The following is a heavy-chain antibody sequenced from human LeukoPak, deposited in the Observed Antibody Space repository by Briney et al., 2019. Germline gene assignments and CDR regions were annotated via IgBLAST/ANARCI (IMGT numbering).Heavy chain of an antibody. CDR3: ARGHTAVTRHFDF. CDR2: IRYDGSNK. Sequence: GGSLRLSCAASGFTFSSYGMHWVRHAPGKGLEWVAFIRYDGSNKYYADSVKGRFTISRDDAKNLLYVDMNSLRAEDRAVYYCARGHTAVTRHFDFWGQGTLVTVSS. CDR1: GFTFSSYG. V-gene: IGHV3-30*02. J-gene: IGHJ4*02. D-gene: IGHD4-17*01.